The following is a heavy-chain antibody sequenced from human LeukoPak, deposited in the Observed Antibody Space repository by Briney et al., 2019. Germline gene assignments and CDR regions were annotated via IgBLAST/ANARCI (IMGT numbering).Heavy chain of an antibody. V-gene: IGHV3-48*03. CDR2: ISFSGSTI. CDR3: ARDTPRNGGNL. Sequence: GGSLRLSCAASGFSFSSYEMNWVRQAPGKGLEWVSYISFSGSTIYYADSVKGRFTISRDNAKNSLYLQMNSLRAEDTAVYFCARDTPRNGGNLWGQGTMVTVSS. J-gene: IGHJ3*01. CDR1: GFSFSSYE. D-gene: IGHD4-23*01.